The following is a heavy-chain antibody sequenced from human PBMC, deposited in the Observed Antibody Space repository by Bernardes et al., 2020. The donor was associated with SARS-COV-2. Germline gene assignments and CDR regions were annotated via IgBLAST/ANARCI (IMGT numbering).Heavy chain of an antibody. CDR3: ARDLRITMVRGVIIRANGMDV. D-gene: IGHD3-10*01. V-gene: IGHV1-2*04. CDR2: INPNSGGT. CDR1: GYTFTGYY. Sequence: ASVKVSCKASGYTFTGYYMHWVRQAPGQGLEWMGWINPNSGGTTYAQKFQGWVTMTRDTSISTAYMELSRLRSDDTAVYYCARDLRITMVRGVIIRANGMDVWGQGTTVTVSS. J-gene: IGHJ6*02.